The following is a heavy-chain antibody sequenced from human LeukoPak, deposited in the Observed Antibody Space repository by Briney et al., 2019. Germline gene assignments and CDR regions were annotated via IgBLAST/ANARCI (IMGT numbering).Heavy chain of an antibody. CDR3: ARGRGIAARLAFVY. CDR2: IYYSGST. CDR1: GGSISSSSYY. J-gene: IGHJ4*02. D-gene: IGHD6-6*01. Sequence: SETLSLTCTVSGGSISSSSYYWGWIRQPPGKGLEWIGSIYYSGSTYYNPSLKSRVTISVDTSKNQFSLKLSSVTAADTAVYYCARGRGIAARLAFVYWGQGTLVTVSS. V-gene: IGHV4-39*01.